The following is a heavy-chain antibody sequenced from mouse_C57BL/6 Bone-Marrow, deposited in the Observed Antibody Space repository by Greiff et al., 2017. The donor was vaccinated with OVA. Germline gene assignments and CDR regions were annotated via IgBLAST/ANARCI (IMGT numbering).Heavy chain of an antibody. CDR3: AKHPISIITTVVARDY. CDR2: IWGGGST. V-gene: IGHV2-9*01. Sequence: VQLQQSGPGLVAPSQSLSITCTVSGFSLTSYGVDWVRQPPGKGLEWLGVIWGGGSTNYNSALMSRLSISKDNSKSQVFLKMNSLQTDDTAMYYCAKHPISIITTVVARDYWGQGTTLTVSS. D-gene: IGHD1-1*01. J-gene: IGHJ2*01. CDR1: GFSLTSYG.